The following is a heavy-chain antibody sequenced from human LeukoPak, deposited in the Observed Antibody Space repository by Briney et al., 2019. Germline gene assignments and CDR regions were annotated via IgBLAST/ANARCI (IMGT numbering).Heavy chain of an antibody. J-gene: IGHJ3*02. CDR1: GFTFSSYW. CDR2: IYSGGST. D-gene: IGHD3-3*01. CDR3: ARALLFGVVNLTFNI. V-gene: IGHV3-53*01. Sequence: GGSLRLSCAASGFTFSSYWMSWVRQAPGKGLEWVSVIYSGGSTYYADSVKGRFTISRDNSKNTLYLQMNSLRAEDTAAYYCARALLFGVVNLTFNIWGQGTMVTVSS.